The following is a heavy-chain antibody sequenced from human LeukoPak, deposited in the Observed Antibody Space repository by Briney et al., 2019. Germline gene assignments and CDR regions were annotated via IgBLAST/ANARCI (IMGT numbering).Heavy chain of an antibody. CDR2: ISSSSSYI. V-gene: IGHV3-21*01. D-gene: IGHD1-26*01. J-gene: IGHJ3*02. CDR1: GFTFSSYS. Sequence: GGSLRLSCAASGFTFSSYSMNWVRQAPGKGLEWVSSISSSSSYIYYADSVKGRFTVSRDNAKNSLYLQMNSLRAEDTAVYYCARGREVSDAFDIWGQGTMVTVSS. CDR3: ARGREVSDAFDI.